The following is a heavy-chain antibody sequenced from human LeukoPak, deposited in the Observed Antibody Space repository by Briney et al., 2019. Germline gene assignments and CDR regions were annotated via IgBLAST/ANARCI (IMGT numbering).Heavy chain of an antibody. V-gene: IGHV3-30-3*01. D-gene: IGHD3-22*01. Sequence: GGSLRLSCAASGFTFSSYAMHWVRQAPGKGLEWVAVISYDGSNKYYADSVKGRFTISRDNSKNTLYLQMNSLRAEDTAVYYCARDDVDSSGFGDYWGQGTLVTVSS. CDR3: ARDDVDSSGFGDY. CDR2: ISYDGSNK. J-gene: IGHJ4*02. CDR1: GFTFSSYA.